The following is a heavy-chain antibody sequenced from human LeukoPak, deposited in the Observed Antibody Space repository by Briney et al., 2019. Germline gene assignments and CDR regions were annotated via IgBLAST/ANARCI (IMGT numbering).Heavy chain of an antibody. CDR1: GFTFSSYW. CDR3: ATIPVGWTYYFDY. Sequence: GGSLRLSCAASGFTFSSYWMSWVRQAPGKGLEWVANIKQDGSEKYYVDSVKGRFTISRDNAKNSLYLQMNSLRAEGTAVYYCATIPVGWTYYFDYWGQGTLVTVSS. D-gene: IGHD2-8*02. CDR2: IKQDGSEK. V-gene: IGHV3-7*01. J-gene: IGHJ4*02.